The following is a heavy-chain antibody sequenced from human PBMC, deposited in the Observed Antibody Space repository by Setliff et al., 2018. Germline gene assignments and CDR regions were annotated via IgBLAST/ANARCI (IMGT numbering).Heavy chain of an antibody. CDR2: INWRGGST. Sequence: PGGSLRLSCAASGFTFDDYGMSWVRQAPGKGLEWVSGINWRGGSTGYADSVKGRFTISRDHAKNSLYLQMNSLRADDTALYHCAREWAPFGSYYPCLPFDFWGQGTMVTVSS. V-gene: IGHV3-20*01. CDR3: AREWAPFGSYYPCLPFDF. J-gene: IGHJ3*01. CDR1: GFTFDDYG. D-gene: IGHD1-26*01.